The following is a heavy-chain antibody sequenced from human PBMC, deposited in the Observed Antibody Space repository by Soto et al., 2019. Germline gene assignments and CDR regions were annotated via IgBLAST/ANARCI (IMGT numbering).Heavy chain of an antibody. J-gene: IGHJ4*02. V-gene: IGHV3-13*01. CDR3: ASGGWGSSWYEGGSRIDY. Sequence: VGSRRLSCAASGFTFSSYDMHCVHQVAGKGLEWVSAIGVAGDTYYPDSVKGRFTISRENAKNSLYLQMNSLRAEDTAVYYCASGGWGSSWYEGGSRIDYWGQGTLVTVS. D-gene: IGHD6-13*01. CDR2: IGVAGDT. CDR1: GFTFSSYD.